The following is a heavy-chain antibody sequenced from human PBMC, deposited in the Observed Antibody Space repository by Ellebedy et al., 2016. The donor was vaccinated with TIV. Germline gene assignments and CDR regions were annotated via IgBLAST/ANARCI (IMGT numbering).Heavy chain of an antibody. D-gene: IGHD4-17*01. J-gene: IGHJ5*02. Sequence: PGGSLRLSCTASGFTVSSNYMSWVRQAPGTGLEWVSFIYSGGNTYYADSVKGRFTISRDNSNNTLYLQMSSLRAEDTAIYYCARVPAHYGAWGQGTLVTVSS. CDR1: GFTVSSNY. CDR2: IYSGGNT. CDR3: ARVPAHYGA. V-gene: IGHV3-53*01.